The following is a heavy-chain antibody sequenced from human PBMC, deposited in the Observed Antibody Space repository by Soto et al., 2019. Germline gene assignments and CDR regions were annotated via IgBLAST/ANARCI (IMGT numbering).Heavy chain of an antibody. J-gene: IGHJ5*02. V-gene: IGHV3-21*01. CDR2: ISSSSSYI. CDR3: ARGPDYIWGNYRYTFGSWFDP. CDR1: GFTFSSYS. Sequence: PGGSLRLSCAASGFTFSSYSMNWVRQAPGKGLEWVSSISSSSSYIYYADSVKGRFTISRDNAKNSLYLQMNSLRAEDTAVYYCARGPDYIWGNYRYTFGSWFDPWGQGTLVTVSS. D-gene: IGHD3-16*02.